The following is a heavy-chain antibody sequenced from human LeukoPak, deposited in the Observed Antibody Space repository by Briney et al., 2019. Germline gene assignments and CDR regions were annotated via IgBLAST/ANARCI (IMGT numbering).Heavy chain of an antibody. V-gene: IGHV1-69*04. D-gene: IGHD2-15*01. J-gene: IGHJ3*02. CDR3: ARERGYCSGGSCYSDAFDI. CDR1: GYTFTSYA. CDR2: IIPILGIA. Sequence: SMKVSCKASGYTFTSYAISWVRQAPGQGLEWMGRIIPILGIANYAQKFQGRVTITADKSTSTAYMELSSLRSEDTAVYYCARERGYCSGGSCYSDAFDIWGQGTMVTVSS.